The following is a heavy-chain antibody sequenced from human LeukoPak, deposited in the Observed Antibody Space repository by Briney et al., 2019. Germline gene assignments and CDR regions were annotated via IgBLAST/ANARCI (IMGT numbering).Heavy chain of an antibody. D-gene: IGHD3-10*01. CDR3: ARESHVTREDY. CDR1: GYTFTSYG. Sequence: GAPVKVSCKASGYTFTSYGISWVRQAPGQGLEWMGWISANDGNTDYPQKLQGRVTMTTDTSTSTAYMELRSLRSDDTAVYYCARESHVTREDYWGQGTLVTVSS. CDR2: ISANDGNT. J-gene: IGHJ4*02. V-gene: IGHV1-18*01.